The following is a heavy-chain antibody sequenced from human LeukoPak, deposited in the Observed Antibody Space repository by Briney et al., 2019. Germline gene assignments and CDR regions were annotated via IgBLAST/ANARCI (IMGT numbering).Heavy chain of an antibody. Sequence: GASVKVSCKASGGTFSSYAISWVRQAPGQGLEWMGRIIPILGIANYAQKFQGRVTITADKSTSTAYMELSSLRSEDTAVYYCARDQAYGSGSYYNVLAFCGMDVWGQGTTVTVSS. J-gene: IGHJ6*02. CDR1: GGTFSSYA. D-gene: IGHD3-10*01. CDR2: IIPILGIA. V-gene: IGHV1-69*04. CDR3: ARDQAYGSGSYYNVLAFCGMDV.